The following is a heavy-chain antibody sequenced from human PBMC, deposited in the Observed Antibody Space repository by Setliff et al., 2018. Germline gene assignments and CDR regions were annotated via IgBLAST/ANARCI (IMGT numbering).Heavy chain of an antibody. Sequence: LRLSCAASRITFSSFAMHWVRQAPGKGLEWVGFIRFDGTIKYYADSVKGRFTISRDNSENTLYLEMNSLRSEDTGIYYCAKDNIWSLDDWGQGTLVTVSS. CDR1: RITFSSFA. V-gene: IGHV3-30*02. CDR2: IRFDGTIK. CDR3: AKDNIWSLDD. D-gene: IGHD2-8*02. J-gene: IGHJ1*01.